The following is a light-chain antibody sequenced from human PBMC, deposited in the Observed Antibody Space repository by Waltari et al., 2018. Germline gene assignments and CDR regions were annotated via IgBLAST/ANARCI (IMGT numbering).Light chain of an antibody. CDR2: DAS. CDR3: QQRRTWPLT. Sequence: DIVLTQSPATLSLSPGERATLSCRASQSVSYYLAWYQQRPGQAPRLLIYDASSRATGIPARFRGSGSDTDFTLTISSLEPEDFAVYYCQQRRTWPLTFGGGTKVEI. J-gene: IGKJ4*01. V-gene: IGKV3-11*01. CDR1: QSVSYY.